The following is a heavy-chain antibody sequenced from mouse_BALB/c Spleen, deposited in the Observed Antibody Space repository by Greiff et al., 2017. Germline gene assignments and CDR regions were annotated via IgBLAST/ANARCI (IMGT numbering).Heavy chain of an antibody. V-gene: IGHV5-6-4*01. D-gene: IGHD1-1*01. CDR2: ISSGGSYT. CDR3: TRGYSHWYFDV. CDR1: GFTFSSYT. Sequence: EVHLVESGGGLVKPGGSLKLSCAASGFTFSSYTMSWVRQTPEKRLEWVATISSGGSYTYYPDSVKGRFTISRDNAKNTLYLQMSSLKSEDTAMYYCTRGYSHWYFDVWGAGTTVTVSS. J-gene: IGHJ1*01.